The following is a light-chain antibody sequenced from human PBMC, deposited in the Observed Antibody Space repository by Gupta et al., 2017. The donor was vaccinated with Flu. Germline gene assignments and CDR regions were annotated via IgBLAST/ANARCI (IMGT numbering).Light chain of an antibody. CDR1: QSGLFSSDNKTY. CDR2: WAS. CDR3: QQYDSTPRT. Sequence: EIVMTQPQHSPAVSLRERATINCKASQSGLFSSDNKTYLAWHQQKPGQPPKLLIYWASTRESGVPDRFSASGSGTDFTLTISSLQAEDVAIYYCQQYDSTPRTFGQGTKVEI. J-gene: IGKJ1*01. V-gene: IGKV4-1*01.